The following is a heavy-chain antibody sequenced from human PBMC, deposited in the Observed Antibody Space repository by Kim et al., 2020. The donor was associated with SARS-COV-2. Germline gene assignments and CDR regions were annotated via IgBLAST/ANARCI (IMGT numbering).Heavy chain of an antibody. J-gene: IGHJ6*02. CDR2: ISSSGSTI. CDR3: ARDLIAAAGSTYYYGIDV. D-gene: IGHD6-13*01. V-gene: IGHV3-11*04. Sequence: GGSLRLSCAASGFTFSDYYMSWIRQAPGKGLEWVSYISSSGSTIYYADSVKGRFTISRDNAKNSLYLQMNSLRAEDTAVYYCARDLIAAAGSTYYYGIDVWGQGTTVTVSS. CDR1: GFTFSDYY.